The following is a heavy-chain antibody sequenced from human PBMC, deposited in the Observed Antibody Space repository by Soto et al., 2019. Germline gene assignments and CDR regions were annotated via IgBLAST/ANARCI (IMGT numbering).Heavy chain of an antibody. CDR1: GFTFSSYS. J-gene: IGHJ6*02. V-gene: IGHV3-48*02. CDR3: ARVIMDV. CDR2: ISSSSSTI. Sequence: EVQLVESGGGLVRPGGSLRLSCAASGFTFSSYSMNCVRQAPGKGLEWVSYISSSSSTIYYADSVKGRFTISRDNAKNSLYLQMNSLRDGDTAVYYGARVIMDVWDQGTTVTVSS.